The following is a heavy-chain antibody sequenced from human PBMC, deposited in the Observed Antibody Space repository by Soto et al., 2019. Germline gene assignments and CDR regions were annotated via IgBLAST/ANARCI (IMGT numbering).Heavy chain of an antibody. J-gene: IGHJ6*02. D-gene: IGHD3-10*01. CDR1: GDTFSSDA. Sequence: QVQLVQSGAEVKKPGSSVKVSCRASGDTFSSDAINWVRQVPGQGLEWMGRIIPLFGTATYAQKFQGRVTMTADGSTNSAYMALTRLTSEDPAVYDCARNVTMLRVLLIGSDPGLDVWGQGTRVSVSS. CDR2: IIPLFGTA. V-gene: IGHV1-69*01. CDR3: ARNVTMLRVLLIGSDPGLDV.